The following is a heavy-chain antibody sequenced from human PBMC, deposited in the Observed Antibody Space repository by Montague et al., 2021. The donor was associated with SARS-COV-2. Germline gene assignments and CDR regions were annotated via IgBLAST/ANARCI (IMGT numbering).Heavy chain of an antibody. CDR3: ARGRGLYYESSGGLYYMDV. V-gene: IGHV4-34*01. Sequence: SETLSLTCAASGGSFSGFYWSWIRQSPGKGLEWIGDVNHSENTNYNPSLKARVTISVDTSKNQFSLGLRSVTAADTAVYYCARGRGLYYESSGGLYYMDVWGEGTTVTVSS. J-gene: IGHJ6*03. CDR1: GGSFSGFY. CDR2: VNHSENT. D-gene: IGHD3-22*01.